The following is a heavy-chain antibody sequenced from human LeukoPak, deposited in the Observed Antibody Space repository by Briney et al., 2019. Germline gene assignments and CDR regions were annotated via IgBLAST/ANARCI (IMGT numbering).Heavy chain of an antibody. CDR2: IYYSGST. Sequence: SETLSLTCTVSGGSISSYYWSWIQQPPGKGLDWLGYIYYSGSTNYNPSLKSRVTISVDTSKNQFSLNLSSVTAADTAVYYCARVPAYYDILTGYYSPDDAFDIWGQGTMVTVSS. D-gene: IGHD3-9*01. J-gene: IGHJ3*02. CDR3: ARVPAYYDILTGYYSPDDAFDI. CDR1: GGSISSYY. V-gene: IGHV4-59*01.